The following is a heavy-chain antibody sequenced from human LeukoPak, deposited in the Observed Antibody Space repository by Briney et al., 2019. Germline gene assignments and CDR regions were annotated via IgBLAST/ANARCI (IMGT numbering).Heavy chain of an antibody. D-gene: IGHD3-16*01. Sequence: GGSLRLSCAASGFTFNNAWMNWARQAPGKGLEWVASINHNGNVNYYVDSVKGRFTISRDNAKNSLYLQMSNLRAEDTAVYFCARGGGLDVWGQGATVTVSS. CDR2: INHNGNVN. CDR1: GFTFNNAW. V-gene: IGHV3-7*03. CDR3: ARGGGLDV. J-gene: IGHJ6*02.